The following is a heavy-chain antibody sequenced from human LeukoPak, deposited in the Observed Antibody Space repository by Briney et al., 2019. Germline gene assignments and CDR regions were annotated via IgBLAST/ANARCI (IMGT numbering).Heavy chain of an antibody. CDR3: ARSPSGSHVDF. D-gene: IGHD1-26*01. J-gene: IGHJ4*02. V-gene: IGHV4-39*01. CDR1: GGSISSSSYY. Sequence: PSETLSLTCTVSGGSISSSSYYWGWIRQPPGKGLEWIGSIYYSGSTYYNPSLKSRVTISVDTSKNQFSLQLNSVTPEDTAVYYCARSPSGSHVDFWGQGTLVTVSS. CDR2: IYYSGST.